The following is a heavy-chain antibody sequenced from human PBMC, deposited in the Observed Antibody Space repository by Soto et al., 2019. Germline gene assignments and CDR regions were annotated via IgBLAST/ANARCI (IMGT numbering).Heavy chain of an antibody. D-gene: IGHD2-8*01. Sequence: GGSLRLSCAASGFTFSSYAMHWVRQAPGKGLEWVAVISHDGSEKYYGDSVKGRFTISRDNPQNTVYLQMNSLRPEDTAVYYCARAAAYLYPYYEAMHVWGEVTEVTDSS. V-gene: IGHV3-30-3*01. CDR1: GFTFSSYA. J-gene: IGHJ6*04. CDR2: ISHDGSEK. CDR3: ARAAAYLYPYYEAMHV.